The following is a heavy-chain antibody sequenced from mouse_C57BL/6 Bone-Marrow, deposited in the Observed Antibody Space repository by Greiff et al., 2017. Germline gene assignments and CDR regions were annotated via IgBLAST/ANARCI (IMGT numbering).Heavy chain of an antibody. CDR3: ATDYAWFAY. V-gene: IGHV1-81*01. J-gene: IGHJ3*01. D-gene: IGHD2-4*01. CDR2: IYPRSGNT. CDR1: GYTFTSYG. Sequence: QVQLKESGAELARPGASVKLSCKASGYTFTSYGISWVKQRTGQGLEWIGEIYPRSGNTYYNEKFKSKATLTVDKSSSTAYMQLSSLTSEDSAVYYCATDYAWFAYWGQGTLVTVSA.